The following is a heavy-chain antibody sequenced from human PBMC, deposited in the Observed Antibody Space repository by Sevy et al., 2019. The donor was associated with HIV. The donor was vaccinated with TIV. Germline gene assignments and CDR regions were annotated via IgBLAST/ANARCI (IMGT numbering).Heavy chain of an antibody. Sequence: SETLSLTCTVSGGSINSGDYYWSWIRQHPEKGLEWIGYIFHTGSTYYNRSFKSRATISVDTSKNQFSLKLSLMTAADTAVYYCAREGTKGVXXXPWGQXTLVTVSS. J-gene: IGHJ5*02. V-gene: IGHV4-31*03. CDR1: GGSINSGDYY. CDR3: AREGTKGVXXXP. D-gene: IGHD3-16*01. CDR2: IFHTGST.